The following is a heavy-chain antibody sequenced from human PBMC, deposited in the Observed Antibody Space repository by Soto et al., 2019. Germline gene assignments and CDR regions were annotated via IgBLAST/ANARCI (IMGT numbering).Heavy chain of an antibody. CDR3: KTYNMVTGAAI. D-gene: IGHD5-18*01. J-gene: IGHJ4*02. CDR1: GVSISTYY. V-gene: IGHV4-59*01. CDR2: IYYSGST. Sequence: PSETLSLTCTVSGVSISTYYWSWIRQPPGKGPEWIGYIYYSGSTNYNPSLKSRVTISVDTSKNQFSLKLSSVTAADTAVYYCKTYNMVTGAAIWGQGTLVTVSS.